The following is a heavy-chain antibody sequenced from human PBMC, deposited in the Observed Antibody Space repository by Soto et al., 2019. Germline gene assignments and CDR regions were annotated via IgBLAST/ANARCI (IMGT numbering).Heavy chain of an antibody. CDR3: ARGLYYGSGSPFDP. D-gene: IGHD3-10*01. J-gene: IGHJ5*02. CDR2: MNTNSGNT. CDR1: GYTFTSYD. V-gene: IGHV1-8*01. Sequence: QVQLVQSGAEVKKPGASVKVSCKASGYTFTSYDINWVRQATGQGLEWMGWMNTNSGNTGYVQKFQGRVTMTRNTSISTAYMELSSLRSEDTAVDYCARGLYYGSGSPFDPWGQGTLVTVSS.